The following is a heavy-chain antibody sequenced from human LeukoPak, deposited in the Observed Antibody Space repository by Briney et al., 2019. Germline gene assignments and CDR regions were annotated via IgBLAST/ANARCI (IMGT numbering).Heavy chain of an antibody. V-gene: IGHV4-34*01. CDR3: ARAEYDSSGYYIDY. J-gene: IGHJ4*02. D-gene: IGHD3-22*01. CDR1: GGSFSGYY. CDR2: INHSGST. Sequence: SETLSFTCAVYGGSFSGYYWSWIRQPPGKGLEWIGEINHSGSTNYNPSLKSRVTISVDTSKNQFSLKLSSVTAADTAVYYCARAEYDSSGYYIDYWGQGTLVTVSS.